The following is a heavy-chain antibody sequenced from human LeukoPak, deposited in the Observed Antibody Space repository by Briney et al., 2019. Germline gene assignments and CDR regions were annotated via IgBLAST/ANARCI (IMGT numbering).Heavy chain of an antibody. J-gene: IGHJ6*03. Sequence: SETLSLTCTVSGGSIDGQYWSWIRQPPGKGLEWIGYIHSNGGTRYNPSLKSRVTMSVDTSKNQSSLKLSSVTAADTAVYYCASDPSYYDFWSGYSRYYYYYMDVWGKGTTVTVSS. V-gene: IGHV4-59*11. CDR3: ASDPSYYDFWSGYSRYYYYYMDV. CDR1: GGSIDGQY. CDR2: IHSNGGT. D-gene: IGHD3-3*01.